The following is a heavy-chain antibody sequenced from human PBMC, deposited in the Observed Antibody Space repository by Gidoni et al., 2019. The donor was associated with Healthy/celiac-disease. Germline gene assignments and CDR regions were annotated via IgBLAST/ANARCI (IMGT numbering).Heavy chain of an antibody. Sequence: QVQLQESGPGLVKPSQTLSLTCPFSGGSISSGGYYWSWIRQPPGKGLEWIGYIYYSGSTYYNPSLKSRVTISVDTSKNQFSLKLSSVTAADTAVYYCARAPPFLGMDVWGQGTTVTVSS. CDR1: GGSISSGGYY. V-gene: IGHV4-31*03. CDR3: ARAPPFLGMDV. CDR2: IYYSGST. J-gene: IGHJ6*02.